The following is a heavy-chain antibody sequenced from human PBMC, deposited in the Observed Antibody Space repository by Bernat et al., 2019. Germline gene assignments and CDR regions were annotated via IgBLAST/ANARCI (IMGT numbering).Heavy chain of an antibody. J-gene: IGHJ4*02. V-gene: IGHV3-21*01. CDR1: GFTFSGYS. CDR3: ARDPYYGSGSYYNELYYFDY. Sequence: EVQLVESGGGLVKPGGSLRLSCAASGFTFSGYSMNWVRQAPGKGLEWVSSISSSSSYIYYADSVKGRFTISRDNAKNSLYLQMNSLRAEDTAVYYCARDPYYGSGSYYNELYYFDYWGQGTLVTVSS. D-gene: IGHD3-10*01. CDR2: ISSSSSYI.